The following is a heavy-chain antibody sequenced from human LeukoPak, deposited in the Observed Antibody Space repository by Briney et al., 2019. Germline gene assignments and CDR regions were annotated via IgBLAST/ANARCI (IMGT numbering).Heavy chain of an antibody. V-gene: IGHV3-23*01. J-gene: IGHJ4*02. CDR1: GLTFNNYS. CDR3: VILDYLDSSDYGAY. D-gene: IGHD3-22*01. CDR2: ISVSGGST. Sequence: PGGSLRLSCAASGLTFNNYSMGSVRQAPGEGLEWVSAISVSGGSTYYADSVKGRFTISRDNSKNTLYLQMNSLRAEDTALYYCVILDYLDSSDYGAYWGQGTLVTVSS.